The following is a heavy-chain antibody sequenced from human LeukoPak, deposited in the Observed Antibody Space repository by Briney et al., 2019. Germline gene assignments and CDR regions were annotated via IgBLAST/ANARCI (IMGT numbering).Heavy chain of an antibody. CDR3: ARRRMAAADYFDY. J-gene: IGHJ4*02. CDR1: GSSISSSSYY. CDR2: IYYSGST. V-gene: IGHV4-39*01. D-gene: IGHD6-13*01. Sequence: PSETLSLTCTVSGSSISSSSYYWGWIRQPPGKGLEWIGSIYYSGSTYYNPSLKSRVTISVDTSKNQFSLKLSSVTAADTAVYYCARRRMAAADYFDYWGQGTLVTVSS.